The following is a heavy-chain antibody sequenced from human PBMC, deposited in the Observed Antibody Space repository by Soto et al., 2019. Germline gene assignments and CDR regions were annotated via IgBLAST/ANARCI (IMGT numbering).Heavy chain of an antibody. Sequence: QVQLVQSGAEVQKPGSSLRVSCEASGGTLSSYTFNWVRQAPGQGLEWMGRIIPVLNITNYAQNFKGRVTITADKPTSTVYMELSSLRSDDSAIYYCARGVWVTDGGMNYYYYYMDVWGKGSTVTVSS. CDR1: GGTLSSYT. J-gene: IGHJ6*03. CDR2: IIPVLNIT. D-gene: IGHD2-21*02. V-gene: IGHV1-69*02. CDR3: ARGVWVTDGGMNYYYYYMDV.